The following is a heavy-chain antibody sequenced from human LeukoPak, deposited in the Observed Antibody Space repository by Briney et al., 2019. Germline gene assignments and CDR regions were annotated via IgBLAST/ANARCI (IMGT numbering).Heavy chain of an antibody. D-gene: IGHD5-18*01. J-gene: IGHJ4*02. V-gene: IGHV4-59*08. Sequence: SGTLSLTCTVSGGSISGYYWSWIRQPPGKGLEWIGYIYYSGSTNYNPSLKSRVTISVDTSKNQFSLKLSSVTAADTAVYYCARRAPYSYEWSTLDYWGQGTLVTVSS. CDR2: IYYSGST. CDR1: GGSISGYY. CDR3: ARRAPYSYEWSTLDY.